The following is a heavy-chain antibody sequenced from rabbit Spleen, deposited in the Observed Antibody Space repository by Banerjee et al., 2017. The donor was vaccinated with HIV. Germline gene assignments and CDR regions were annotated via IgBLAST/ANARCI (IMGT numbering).Heavy chain of an antibody. CDR1: GFSFGSNYY. D-gene: IGHD8-1*01. CDR3: ARDTGTSFSTYGMDL. J-gene: IGHJ6*01. CDR2: IDSGSSGYT. V-gene: IGHV1S40*01. Sequence: QSLEESGGDLVKPGASLTLTCTASGFSFGSNYYMCWVRQAPGRGLEWIACIDSGSSGYTYYATWATGRFTCSKTSSTTVTLQMTSLTAADTATYFCARDTGTSFSTYGMDLWVPGTLVTVS.